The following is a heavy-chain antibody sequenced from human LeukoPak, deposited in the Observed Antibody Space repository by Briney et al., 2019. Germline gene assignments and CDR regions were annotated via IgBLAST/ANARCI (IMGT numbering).Heavy chain of an antibody. CDR3: ARARTGFDL. V-gene: IGHV4-39*07. CDR2: IYYSGST. D-gene: IGHD1-1*01. CDR1: GGSISSSSYY. J-gene: IGHJ5*02. Sequence: PSETLSLTCTVSGGSISSSSYYWGWIRQPPGKGLEWIGSIYYSGSTYYNPSLKSRVTISVDTSKNQFSLKLSSVTAADTAVYYCARARTGFDLWGQGALVTVSS.